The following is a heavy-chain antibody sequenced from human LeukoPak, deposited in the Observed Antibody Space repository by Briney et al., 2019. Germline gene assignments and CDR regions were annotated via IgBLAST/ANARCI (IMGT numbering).Heavy chain of an antibody. CDR2: INHSGSI. V-gene: IGHV4-34*01. CDR3: ARVLRGITMIVVVPYAFDI. D-gene: IGHD3-22*01. CDR1: GGSFNRYS. Sequence: PSETLSLTCAVYGGSFNRYSWTWIRQSPGKGPEWIGEINHSGSINYNPSLKSRVTISVDTSKNQFSLKLSSVTAADTAVYYCARVLRGITMIVVVPYAFDIWGQGTMVTVSS. J-gene: IGHJ3*02.